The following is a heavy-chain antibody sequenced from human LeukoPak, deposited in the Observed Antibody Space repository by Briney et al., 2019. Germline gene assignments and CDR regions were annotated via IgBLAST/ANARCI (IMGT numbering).Heavy chain of an antibody. Sequence: GGSLRLSCAASGFTFSSYGMRWVRQAPGKGPEWVAFIRYDGSNKYYADSVKGRFTISRDNSKNTLYLQMNSLRAEDTAVYYCAKDSGSYYFDYWGQGTLVTVSS. J-gene: IGHJ4*02. CDR2: IRYDGSNK. CDR1: GFTFSSYG. D-gene: IGHD1-26*01. V-gene: IGHV3-30*02. CDR3: AKDSGSYYFDY.